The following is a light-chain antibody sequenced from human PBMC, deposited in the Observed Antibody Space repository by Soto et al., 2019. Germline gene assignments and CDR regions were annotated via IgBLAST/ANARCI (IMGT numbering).Light chain of an antibody. V-gene: IGKV3-20*01. J-gene: IGKJ1*01. CDR3: QQYGSSPPWT. CDR1: QSVSSNY. CDR2: GAS. Sequence: EIGLTQSPGTLSLSLGESATLSCRASQSVSSNYLAWYQQQPGQAPRLLMYGASRRATGIPDRFSGSGSGTAFTLTISRLESEDFAVYYCQQYGSSPPWTFGQGTKVEIK.